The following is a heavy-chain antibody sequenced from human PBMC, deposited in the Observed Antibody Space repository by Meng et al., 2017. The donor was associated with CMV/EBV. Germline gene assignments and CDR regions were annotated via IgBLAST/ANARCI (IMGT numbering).Heavy chain of an antibody. J-gene: IGHJ4*02. CDR1: GYTFTTYD. D-gene: IGHD2-2*01. Sequence: ASVKVSCKASGYTFTTYDINWVRQATGQGREWMGWMNPNSGNTGYAQKFQGRVTMTRNTSISTAYMELSSLRSEDTAVYYCASELFCSSTSCYYGADWGQGTLVTVSS. V-gene: IGHV1-8*01. CDR2: MNPNSGNT. CDR3: ASELFCSSTSCYYGAD.